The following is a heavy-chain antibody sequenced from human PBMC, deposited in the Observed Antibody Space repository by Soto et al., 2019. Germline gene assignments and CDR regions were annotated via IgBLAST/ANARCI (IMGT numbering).Heavy chain of an antibody. J-gene: IGHJ4*02. CDR1: GFTFSSYS. V-gene: IGHV3-21*01. Sequence: VQLVESGGGLVKPGGSLRLSCAASGFTFSSYSMNWVRQAPGKGLEWVSSISSSSSYIYYADSVKGRFTISRDNAKNSLYLQMNRLRAEDTAVYYWAGDWESNYQLLYDYWGQGTLVTVSS. CDR2: ISSSSSYI. CDR3: AGDWESNYQLLYDY. D-gene: IGHD2-2*01.